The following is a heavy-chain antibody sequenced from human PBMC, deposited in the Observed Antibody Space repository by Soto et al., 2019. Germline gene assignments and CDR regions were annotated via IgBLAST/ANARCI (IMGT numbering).Heavy chain of an antibody. Sequence: QVQLVQSGVEVKKPGSSVKVSCKAAGGSFSIYTVFWVRQAPGQGLEWMGRIIPMFDIANYAQNFQGRVTFNADKFTDTVYMEMLNLRSDDTAVYYCILGSWSAGVFDICGQGTLVTVSS. CDR1: GGSFSIYT. CDR2: IIPMFDIA. D-gene: IGHD6-13*01. V-gene: IGHV1-69*02. CDR3: ILGSWSAGVFDI. J-gene: IGHJ3*02.